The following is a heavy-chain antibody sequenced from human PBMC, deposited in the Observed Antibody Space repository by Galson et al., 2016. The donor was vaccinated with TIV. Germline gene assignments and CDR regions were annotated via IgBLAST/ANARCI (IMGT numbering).Heavy chain of an antibody. J-gene: IGHJ5*02. Sequence: LSLTCTVSGGSITDISYYWGWIRQPPGKGLEWIASIYYSGTYYNPSLKSRVTISVDTSKNQFSLKLSSVTAADTAFYYCAREKVPPGLDIDSWFDPGGQGSLVTVSS. CDR2: IYYSGT. CDR3: AREKVPPGLDIDSWFDP. CDR1: GGSITDISYY. V-gene: IGHV4-39*07. D-gene: IGHD2-2*03.